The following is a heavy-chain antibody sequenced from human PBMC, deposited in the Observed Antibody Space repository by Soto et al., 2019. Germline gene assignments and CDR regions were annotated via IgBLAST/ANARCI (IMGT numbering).Heavy chain of an antibody. J-gene: IGHJ6*02. CDR2: INHSGSP. Sequence: SETLSLTCAVYGGSFSGYYWTWIRQPPGTGLEWIGEINHSGSPNYNPSLESRLTISPDTSQNQFSLKLKSVTAADTAVYYCARGEWFVRGYGMDVWGRGTTVTVSS. CDR3: ARGEWFVRGYGMDV. D-gene: IGHD3-3*01. V-gene: IGHV4-34*01. CDR1: GGSFSGYY.